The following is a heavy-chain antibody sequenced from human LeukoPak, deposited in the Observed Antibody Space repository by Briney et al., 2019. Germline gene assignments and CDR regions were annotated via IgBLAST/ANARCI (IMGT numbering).Heavy chain of an antibody. CDR3: AKGVPSDY. D-gene: IGHD2-2*01. CDR1: GYTFTSYD. CDR2: MNPNSGNT. V-gene: IGHV1-8*01. J-gene: IGHJ4*02. Sequence: ASVKVSCKASGYTFTSYDNNWVRQATGQGLEWMGWMNPNSGNTGYAQNFQGRVTMTRNTSISTAYMELSSLRSDDTAIYYCAKGVPSDYWGQGTLVTVSS.